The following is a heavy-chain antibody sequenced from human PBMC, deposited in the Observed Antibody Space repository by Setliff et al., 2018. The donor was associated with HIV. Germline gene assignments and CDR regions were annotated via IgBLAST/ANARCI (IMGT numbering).Heavy chain of an antibody. CDR3: ASAGAWQRNALDI. D-gene: IGHD5-12*01. J-gene: IGHJ3*02. CDR1: GYSFTNHY. Sequence: VASVKVSCKPSGYSFTNHYMHWVRHAPGQGLEWMGVINPTGGSTRNTQKFQGRVAMTRDTSTCTVYVELSSLRSEDTAVYYCASAGAWQRNALDIWGQGTMVTASS. V-gene: IGHV1-46*01. CDR2: INPTGGST.